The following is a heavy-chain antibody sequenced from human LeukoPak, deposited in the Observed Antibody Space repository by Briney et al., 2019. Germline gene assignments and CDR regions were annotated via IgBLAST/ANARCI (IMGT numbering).Heavy chain of an antibody. V-gene: IGHV1-69*05. CDR3: ARTAERARVDRRYNYFDY. J-gene: IGHJ4*02. D-gene: IGHD1-14*01. Sequence: SVKVSCKASGYTFTGYYMHWVRQAPGQGLEWMGRIIPIYGTTNYAQQFQGRLTITTDESTTTAYMELSSLRSEDTAVYYCARTAERARVDRRYNYFDYWGQGTLVTVSS. CDR2: IIPIYGTT. CDR1: GYTFTGYY.